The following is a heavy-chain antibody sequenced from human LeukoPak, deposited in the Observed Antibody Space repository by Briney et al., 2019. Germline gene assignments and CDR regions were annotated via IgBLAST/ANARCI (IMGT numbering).Heavy chain of an antibody. CDR3: ATGLAVAGDY. D-gene: IGHD6-19*01. CDR2: ISYDGSNK. CDR1: GFTFSSYG. J-gene: IGHJ4*02. V-gene: IGHV3-30*03. Sequence: GGSPRLSCAASGFTFSSYGMHWVRQAPGKGLEWVAVISYDGSNKYYADSVKGRFTISRDNSKNTLYLQMNSLRAEDTAVYYCATGLAVAGDYWGQGTLVTVSS.